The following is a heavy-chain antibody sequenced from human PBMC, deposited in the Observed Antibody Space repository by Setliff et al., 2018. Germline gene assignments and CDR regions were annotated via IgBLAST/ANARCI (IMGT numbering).Heavy chain of an antibody. D-gene: IGHD3-22*01. CDR2: IFYSGRT. V-gene: IGHV4-39*01. CDR3: ARAHTWSLPNDNSGYPGWFDP. CDR1: DDSISSRRYY. J-gene: IGHJ5*02. Sequence: SETLSLTCTVSDDSISSRRYYWGLIRQPPGKGLEWIGSIFYSGRTFYNPSLKSRVTISVDTSKNQFSLTLSSVTAADTAVYYCARAHTWSLPNDNSGYPGWFDPWGQGTLVTVSS.